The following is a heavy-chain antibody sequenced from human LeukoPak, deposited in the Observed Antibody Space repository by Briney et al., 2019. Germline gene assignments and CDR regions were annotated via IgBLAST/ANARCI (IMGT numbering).Heavy chain of an antibody. CDR3: ASGVHYTSGWIDI. CDR2: ISSSGSTI. CDR1: GFTFRSNE. V-gene: IGHV3-48*03. D-gene: IGHD6-19*01. Sequence: PGGSLRLSCAASGFTFRSNERNWVRQAPGKGLEWLSYISSSGSTIHYVDSVKGRFTISRDNAKNSLFLQMNSLRAEDTAVYYCASGVHYTSGWIDIWGQGTMVTVSS. J-gene: IGHJ3*02.